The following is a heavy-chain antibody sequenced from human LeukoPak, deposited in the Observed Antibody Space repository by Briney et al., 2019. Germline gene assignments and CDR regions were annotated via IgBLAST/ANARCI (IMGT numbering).Heavy chain of an antibody. Sequence: GGSLRLSCAASGFTFSSYSMNWVRQAPGKGLEWVSSISSSSSYIYYADSVKGRFTISRDNAKNSLYLQMNSLRAEDTAVYYCTSGESIAAAGRFYYYMDVWGKGTTVTVSS. CDR1: GFTFSSYS. CDR3: TSGESIAAAGRFYYYMDV. V-gene: IGHV3-21*01. CDR2: ISSSSSYI. D-gene: IGHD6-13*01. J-gene: IGHJ6*03.